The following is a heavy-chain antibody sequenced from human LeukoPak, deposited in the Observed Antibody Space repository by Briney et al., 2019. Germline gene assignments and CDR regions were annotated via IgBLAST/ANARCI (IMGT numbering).Heavy chain of an antibody. J-gene: IGHJ4*02. Sequence: PGGSLRLSCAASGFTVSSNYMSWVRQAPGKGLEWVSSISSSSSYIYYADSVKGRFTISRDNAKNSLYLQMNSLRAEDTAVYYCARVRWVGPTLFDYWGQGTLVTVSS. V-gene: IGHV3-21*01. CDR2: ISSSSSYI. CDR3: ARVRWVGPTLFDY. CDR1: GFTVSSNY. D-gene: IGHD4-23*01.